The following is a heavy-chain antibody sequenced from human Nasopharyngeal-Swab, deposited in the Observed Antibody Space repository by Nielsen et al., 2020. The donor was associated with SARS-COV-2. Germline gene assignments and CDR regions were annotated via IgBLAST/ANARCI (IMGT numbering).Heavy chain of an antibody. CDR3: ARDEGARVLWFGELSTYYYYGMDV. D-gene: IGHD3-10*01. Sequence: WIRQPPGKGLEWVSYISSSGSTIYYADSVKGRLTISRDNAKNSLYLQMNSPRAEDTAVYYCARDEGARVLWFGELSTYYYYGMDVWGQGTTVTVSS. J-gene: IGHJ6*02. CDR2: ISSSGSTI. V-gene: IGHV3-48*03.